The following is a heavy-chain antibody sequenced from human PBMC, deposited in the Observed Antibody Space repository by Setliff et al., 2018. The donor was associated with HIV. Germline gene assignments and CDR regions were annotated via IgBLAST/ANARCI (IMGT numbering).Heavy chain of an antibody. CDR1: GGSISSHY. CDR2: IYYSGST. D-gene: IGHD2-15*01. CDR3: ARHSWPGGGRSGDC. V-gene: IGHV4-59*08. J-gene: IGHJ4*02. Sequence: PSETLSLTCTVSGGSISSHYWSWIRQPPGKGLEWIGSIYYSGSTNYNPSLKSRVTISVDTSKNQFSLKLSSVTAADTAVYYCARHSWPGGGRSGDCWGQGTLVTVSS.